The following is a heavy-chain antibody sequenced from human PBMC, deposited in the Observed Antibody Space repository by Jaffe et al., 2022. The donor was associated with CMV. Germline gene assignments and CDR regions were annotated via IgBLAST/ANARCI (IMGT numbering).Heavy chain of an antibody. Sequence: EVQLVESGGGLIQPGGSLRLSCTASGYTVSHNYMTWVRQAPAKGLECVSIIFSGGDTFYADSVKGRFTVSRDRSKNTLYLQMNSLTVEDAAVYYCATSPRAAYWGRGTLVTVSS. CDR2: IFSGGDT. V-gene: IGHV3-53*01. CDR3: ATSPRAAY. D-gene: IGHD6-25*01. J-gene: IGHJ4*02. CDR1: GYTVSHNY.